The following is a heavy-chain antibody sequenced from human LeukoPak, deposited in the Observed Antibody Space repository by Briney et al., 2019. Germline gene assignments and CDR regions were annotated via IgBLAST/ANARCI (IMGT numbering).Heavy chain of an antibody. CDR2: MYYSGTT. J-gene: IGHJ6*03. CDR3: ARSRYGSTNTNYYMDV. D-gene: IGHD2-2*01. CDR1: GGSISSYY. Sequence: PSETLSLTCTVSGGSISSYYWSWIRQPPGKGLEWIGYMYYSGTTNYNPSLKSRVTISIDTSKNQFSLKLNSVTAADTAVYYCARSRYGSTNTNYYMDVWGKGTTVTVSS. V-gene: IGHV4-59*01.